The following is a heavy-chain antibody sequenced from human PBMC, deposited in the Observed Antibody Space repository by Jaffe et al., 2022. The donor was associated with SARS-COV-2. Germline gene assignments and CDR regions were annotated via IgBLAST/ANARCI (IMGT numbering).Heavy chain of an antibody. J-gene: IGHJ5*02. Sequence: EVQLVESGGGLVQPGGSLRLSCAASGFTFSSYWMSWVRQAPGKGLEWVANIKQDGSEKYYVDSVKGRFTISRDNAKNSLYLQMNSLRAEDTAVYYCARRPTRSENWFDPWGQGTLVTVSS. D-gene: IGHD1-1*01. CDR2: IKQDGSEK. V-gene: IGHV3-7*01. CDR1: GFTFSSYW. CDR3: ARRPTRSENWFDP.